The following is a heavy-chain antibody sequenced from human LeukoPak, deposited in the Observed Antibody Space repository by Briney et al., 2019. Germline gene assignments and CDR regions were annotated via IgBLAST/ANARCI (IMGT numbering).Heavy chain of an antibody. J-gene: IGHJ4*02. Sequence: GRSLRLSCAASGFTFSSYGMHWVRQAPGKGLEGVAVISYDGRNKYYADSVKGRFTISRDNSKNTLYLQMNSLRDEDTAVYYCARVGYCSGGSCYGADHWGQGTLVTVSS. CDR1: GFTFSSYG. CDR2: ISYDGRNK. V-gene: IGHV3-30*03. D-gene: IGHD2-15*01. CDR3: ARVGYCSGGSCYGADH.